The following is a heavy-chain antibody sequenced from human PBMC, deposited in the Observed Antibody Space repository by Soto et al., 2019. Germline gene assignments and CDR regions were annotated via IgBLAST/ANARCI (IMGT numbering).Heavy chain of an antibody. J-gene: IGHJ6*02. CDR1: GYSISSGYY. Sequence: PSETLSLTCAVSGYSISSGYYWGWIRQAPGKGLEWIGSIYHSGSTYYNPSLKSRVTISVDTSKNQFSLKLSSVTAADTAVYYCARASYYYDSSGYYDPYYYYGMDVWGQGTTVT. CDR2: IYHSGST. V-gene: IGHV4-38-2*01. CDR3: ARASYYYDSSGYYDPYYYYGMDV. D-gene: IGHD3-22*01.